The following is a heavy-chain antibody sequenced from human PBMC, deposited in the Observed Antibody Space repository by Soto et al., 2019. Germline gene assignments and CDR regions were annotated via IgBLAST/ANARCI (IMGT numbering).Heavy chain of an antibody. CDR2: IYHSGST. CDR3: ARDRGTGFYHLAS. Sequence: VAGGSSGTVGGWGWIRQPPGKGLEWIGSIYHSGSTYYNLSLKSRVTISSDASKNQISLKLSSVTAADTALYYCARDRGTGFYHLASWRHRTPVPVSP. CDR1: GGSSGTVGG. D-gene: IGHD6-19*01. V-gene: IGHV4-38-2*02. J-gene: IGHJ5*01.